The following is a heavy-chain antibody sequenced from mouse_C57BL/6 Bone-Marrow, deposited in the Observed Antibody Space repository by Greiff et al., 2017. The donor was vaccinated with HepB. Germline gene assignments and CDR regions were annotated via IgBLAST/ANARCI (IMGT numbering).Heavy chain of an antibody. Sequence: VQRVESGAELVRPGTSVKVSCKASGYAFTNYLIEWVKQRPGQGLEWIGVINPGSGGTNYNEKFKGKATLTADKSSSTVYMQLSSLTSEDSAVYCCARGDYNGSSLDDWGRGTTRTVSA. CDR1: GYAFTNYL. CDR2: INPGSGGT. CDR3: ARGDYNGSSLDD. V-gene: IGHV1-54*01. D-gene: IGHD1-1*01. J-gene: IGHJ2*01.